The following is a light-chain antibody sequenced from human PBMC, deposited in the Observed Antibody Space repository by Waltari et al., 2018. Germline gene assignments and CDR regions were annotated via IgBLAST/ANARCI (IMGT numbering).Light chain of an antibody. V-gene: IGKV1-5*01. CDR1: QPISTW. CDR3: QQYNSYPWT. Sequence: DTQMTQSPSSLSASLGDTITIPCRASQPISTWLAWYQQKAGKAPKLLIYEAFNLETGVPPRFSGSGSGTHFTLSISSLQPDDAATYFCQQYNSYPWTFGLGTTVE. J-gene: IGKJ1*01. CDR2: EAF.